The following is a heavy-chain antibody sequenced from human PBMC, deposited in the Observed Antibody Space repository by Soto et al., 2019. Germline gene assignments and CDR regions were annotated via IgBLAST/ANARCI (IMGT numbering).Heavy chain of an antibody. V-gene: IGHV4-30-4*01. CDR1: GGSISSDDYY. D-gene: IGHD5-18*01. Sequence: SETLSLTCTVSGGSISSDDYYWSWIRQPPGKGLEWIGYISYSGTTYYNPSLKSRVTISIDMSKNQFSLKLSFVTAADTAVYYCARNLGGYSNNYFDYWGQGTLVTVSS. J-gene: IGHJ4*02. CDR2: ISYSGTT. CDR3: ARNLGGYSNNYFDY.